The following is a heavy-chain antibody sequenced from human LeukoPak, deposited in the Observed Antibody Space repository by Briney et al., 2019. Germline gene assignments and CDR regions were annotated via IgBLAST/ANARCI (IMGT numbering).Heavy chain of an antibody. J-gene: IGHJ4*02. Sequence: SVKVSCKASGGTFSSYAISWVRQAPGQGLEWMGGIIPIFGTANYAQKFQGRVTITADESTSTAYMELSSLRSEDTAVYYCARDPQDWASGDYAPDYWGQGTLVTVSS. D-gene: IGHD4-17*01. CDR1: GGTFSSYA. CDR2: IIPIFGTA. V-gene: IGHV1-69*13. CDR3: ARDPQDWASGDYAPDY.